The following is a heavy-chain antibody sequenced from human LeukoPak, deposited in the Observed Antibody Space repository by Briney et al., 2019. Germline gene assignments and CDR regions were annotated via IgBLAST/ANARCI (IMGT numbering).Heavy chain of an antibody. CDR3: ARYRTSTDGY. J-gene: IGHJ4*02. D-gene: IGHD2-2*01. CDR1: AYTFSNCG. CDR2: ISGSNDNP. Sequence: ESAVKVSCKASAYTFSNCGISWVRQAPAPGGEWMGWISGSNDNPNEGQKFQGRFTVTTDSSTSTAYMELRDLRSDDTAVDYCARYRTSTDGYWGEGSLVTVSS. V-gene: IGHV1-18*01.